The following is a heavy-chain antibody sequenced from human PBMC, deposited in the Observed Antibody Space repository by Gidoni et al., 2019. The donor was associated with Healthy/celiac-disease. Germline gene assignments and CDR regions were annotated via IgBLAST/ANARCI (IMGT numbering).Heavy chain of an antibody. Sequence: EVQLVESGGGLVQPGRSLRLSCTASGFTFGDYAMSWFRQAPGKGLEWVGFIRSKAYGGTTEYAAAVKGRFTISRDDSKSSAYLQMNSLKTEDTAVYYCTRGWIQLWGDAFDIWGQGTMVTVSS. CDR3: TRGWIQLWGDAFDI. V-gene: IGHV3-49*03. D-gene: IGHD5-18*01. J-gene: IGHJ3*02. CDR2: IRSKAYGGTT. CDR1: GFTFGDYA.